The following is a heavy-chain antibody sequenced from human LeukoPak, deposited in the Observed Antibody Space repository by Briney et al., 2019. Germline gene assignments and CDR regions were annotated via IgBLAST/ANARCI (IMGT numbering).Heavy chain of an antibody. J-gene: IGHJ4*02. D-gene: IGHD3-22*01. CDR3: AKKPGYYDSSDYSYFDS. V-gene: IGHV3-23*01. CDR1: GFTFSSYA. Sequence: GGSLRLSCAPSGFTFSSYAMSSVREALGKGLERGSGICASGGVTDYVDSVEGRFTISRDNSKNTLTLQMESLRGDDTAVYYCAKKPGYYDSSDYSYFDSWGQGTLVTVSS. CDR2: ICASGGVT.